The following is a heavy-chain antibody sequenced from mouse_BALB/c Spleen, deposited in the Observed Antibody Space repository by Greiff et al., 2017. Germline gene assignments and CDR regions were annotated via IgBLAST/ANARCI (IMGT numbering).Heavy chain of an antibody. CDR2: INPDSSTI. V-gene: IGHV4-1*02. CDR1: GFDFSRYW. D-gene: IGHD2-1*01. Sequence: EVKLLESGGGLVQPGGSLKLSCAASGFDFSRYWMSWVRQAPGKGLEWIGEINPDSSTINYTPSLKDKFIISRDNAKNTLYLQMSKVRSEDTALYYCARLYYGNYVHFDVWGAGTTVTVSS. CDR3: ARLYYGNYVHFDV. J-gene: IGHJ1*01.